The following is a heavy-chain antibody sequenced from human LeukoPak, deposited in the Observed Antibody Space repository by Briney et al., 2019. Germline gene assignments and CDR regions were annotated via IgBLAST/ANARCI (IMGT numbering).Heavy chain of an antibody. Sequence: SVKVSCKASGGTFSSYAISWVRQAPGQGLEWMGGIIPIFGTANYAQKFQGRVTITADKSTSTAYMELSSLRSEDTAVYYCARESTIFGVVVDAFDIWGQGTMVTVPS. CDR2: IIPIFGTA. J-gene: IGHJ3*02. D-gene: IGHD3-3*01. CDR3: ARESTIFGVVVDAFDI. CDR1: GGTFSSYA. V-gene: IGHV1-69*06.